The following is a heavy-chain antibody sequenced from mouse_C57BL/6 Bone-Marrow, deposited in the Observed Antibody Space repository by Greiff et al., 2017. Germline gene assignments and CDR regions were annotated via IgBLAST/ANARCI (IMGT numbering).Heavy chain of an antibody. CDR3: ARSLYYGSSYNY. CDR1: GYTFTSYW. Sequence: VQLQQPGAELVMPGASVKLSCKASGYTFTSYWMHWVKQRPGQGLEWIGEIDPSDSYTNYNQKFKGKSTLTVEKSSSTAYMQLSSLTSEDSAVYYCARSLYYGSSYNYWGQGTTLTVSS. J-gene: IGHJ2*01. D-gene: IGHD1-1*01. CDR2: IDPSDSYT. V-gene: IGHV1-69*01.